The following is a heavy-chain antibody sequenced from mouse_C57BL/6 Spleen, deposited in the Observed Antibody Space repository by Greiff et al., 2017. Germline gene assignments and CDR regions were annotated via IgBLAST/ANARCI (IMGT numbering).Heavy chain of an antibody. CDR3: AREDYGSSYPF. Sequence: VQLQQPGAELVRPGSSVKLSCKASGYTFTSYWMDWVKQRPGQGLEWIGNIYPSDSETHYNQKFKDKATLTVDKSSSTAYMQLSSLTSEDSAVYYCAREDYGSSYPFWGQGTTLTVSS. CDR2: IYPSDSET. CDR1: GYTFTSYW. D-gene: IGHD1-1*01. V-gene: IGHV1-61*01. J-gene: IGHJ2*01.